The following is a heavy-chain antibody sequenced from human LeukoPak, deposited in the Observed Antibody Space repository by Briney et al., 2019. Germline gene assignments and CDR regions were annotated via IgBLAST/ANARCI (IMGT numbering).Heavy chain of an antibody. CDR2: IYYSGST. CDR3: ARGRAY. CDR1: GGSISSYY. Sequence: SETLSLTCTVSGGSISSYYWSWIRQPPGKGLEWIGYIYYSGSTNYNPSLKSRVTISVDTSKNQFSLKLSSVTAADTAVYYCARGRAYWGQGTLVTVSS. V-gene: IGHV4-59*01. J-gene: IGHJ4*02.